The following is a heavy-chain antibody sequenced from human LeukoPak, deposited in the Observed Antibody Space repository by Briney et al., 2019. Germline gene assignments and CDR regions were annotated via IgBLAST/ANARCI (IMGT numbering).Heavy chain of an antibody. CDR3: ARGSKSFIAVATRTLDY. J-gene: IGHJ4*02. CDR2: INHSGST. Sequence: SGTLSLTCAVYGGSFSGYYWSWIRQPPGKGLEWIGEINHSGSTNYNPSLKSRVTISVDTSKNQFSLKLSSVTAADTAVYYCARGSKSFIAVATRTLDYWGQGTLVTVSS. D-gene: IGHD6-19*01. CDR1: GGSFSGYY. V-gene: IGHV4-34*01.